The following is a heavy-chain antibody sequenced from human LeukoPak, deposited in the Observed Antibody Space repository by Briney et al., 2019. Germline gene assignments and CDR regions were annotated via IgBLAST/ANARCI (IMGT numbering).Heavy chain of an antibody. Sequence: SVKVSCKASGGTFSSYAISWVRQAPGQGLEWMGGIIPIFGTANYAQKFQGRVTMTTDTSTSTAYMELRSLRSDDTAVYYCARAGKGDILTGYYFFDYWGQGTLVTVSS. J-gene: IGHJ4*02. D-gene: IGHD3-9*01. CDR3: ARAGKGDILTGYYFFDY. CDR2: IIPIFGTA. CDR1: GGTFSSYA. V-gene: IGHV1-69*05.